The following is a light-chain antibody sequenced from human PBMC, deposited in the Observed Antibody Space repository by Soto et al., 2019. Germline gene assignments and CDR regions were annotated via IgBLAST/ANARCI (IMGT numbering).Light chain of an antibody. V-gene: IGLV2-14*01. J-gene: IGLJ2*01. CDR3: SSYTSSSTGVV. Sequence: QSVLTQPASVSGSPGQSITISCTGTSSDVGGYNYVSWYQQHPGKAPKLMIYDVSNRPSGVSNRFSGSKSGNTACLTISGLQAEDEADYYCSSYTSSSTGVVFGGGTKLTVL. CDR1: SSDVGGYNY. CDR2: DVS.